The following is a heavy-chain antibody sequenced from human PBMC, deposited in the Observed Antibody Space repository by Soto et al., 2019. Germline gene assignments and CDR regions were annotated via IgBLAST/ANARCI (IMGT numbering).Heavy chain of an antibody. Sequence: SVKVSCKASGGTFSSYAISWVGQAPGQGLEWMGGIIPIFGTANYAQKFQGRVTITADESTSTAYMELSSLRSEDTAVYYCAHASSGRSLIGKDDWGQGTLVTLAS. J-gene: IGHJ4*02. V-gene: IGHV1-69*13. D-gene: IGHD3-10*01. CDR3: AHASSGRSLIGKDD. CDR1: GGTFSSYA. CDR2: IIPIFGTA.